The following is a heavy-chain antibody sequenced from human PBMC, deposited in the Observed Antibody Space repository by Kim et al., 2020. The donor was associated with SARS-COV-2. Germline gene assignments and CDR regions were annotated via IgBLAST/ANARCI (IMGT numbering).Heavy chain of an antibody. CDR3: TREEEGTFDL. V-gene: IGHV3-53*01. Sequence: NIYYADPVQGRFTISRDNSKNTLYLQMTRLRADDTVVYYCTREEEGTFDLWGQGAMVTVSS. J-gene: IGHJ3*01. CDR2: NI.